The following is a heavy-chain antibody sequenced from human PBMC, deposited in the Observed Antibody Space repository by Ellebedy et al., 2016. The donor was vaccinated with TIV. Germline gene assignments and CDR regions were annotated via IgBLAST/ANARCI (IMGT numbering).Heavy chain of an antibody. CDR1: GFIFSNYY. V-gene: IGHV3-11*01. Sequence: GGSLRLXCAASGFIFSNYYMSWIRQAPGKGLEWLSYISSSGSAKYYGGSVEGRFTISRDNAKNSLYLQMDSLRADDTAVYYCARGPVRSDYDYWGQGTLVTVSS. J-gene: IGHJ4*02. CDR2: ISSSGSAK. CDR3: ARGPVRSDYDY. D-gene: IGHD6-6*01.